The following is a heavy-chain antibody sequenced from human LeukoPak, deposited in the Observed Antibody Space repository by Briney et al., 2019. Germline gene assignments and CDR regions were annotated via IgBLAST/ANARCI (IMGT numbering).Heavy chain of an antibody. D-gene: IGHD6-19*01. V-gene: IGHV4-34*01. CDR1: GGSISSYY. CDR3: ARGSYSSGWYFALDY. Sequence: PSETLSLTCTVSGGSISSYYWSWIRQPPGKGLEWIGEINHSGSTNYNPSLKSRVTISVDTSKNQFSLKLSSVTAADTAVYYCARGSYSSGWYFALDYWGQGTLVTVSS. CDR2: INHSGST. J-gene: IGHJ4*02.